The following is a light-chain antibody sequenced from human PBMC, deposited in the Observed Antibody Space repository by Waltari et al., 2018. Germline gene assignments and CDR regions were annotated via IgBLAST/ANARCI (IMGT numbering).Light chain of an antibody. V-gene: IGKV1-39*01. CDR1: QSISSY. CDR3: QQSYSTPQT. J-gene: IGKJ2*01. Sequence: DIQMTQSPSSLSASVGDRVTITCRVSQSISSYLNWYQQKPGKAPKLLIYDASSLQRWVPSRFSGSGSGTDFTLTISSLQPEDFATYYCQQSYSTPQTFGQGTKLEIK. CDR2: DAS.